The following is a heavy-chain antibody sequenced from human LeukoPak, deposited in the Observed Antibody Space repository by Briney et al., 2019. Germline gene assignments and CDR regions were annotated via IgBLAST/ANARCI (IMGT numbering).Heavy chain of an antibody. CDR1: GFTFSNYA. CDR3: AKNGYDSSGYYSLFDY. V-gene: IGHV3-23*01. J-gene: IGHJ4*02. CDR2: IGGSAYST. D-gene: IGHD3-22*01. Sequence: GGSLRLSCAASGFTFSNYAMSWVRQAPGKGLEWVSGIGGSAYSTYNADSVKGRFTISRDNSKNTLYLQMNSLRAEDTAVYYCAKNGYDSSGYYSLFDYWGQGTLVTVSS.